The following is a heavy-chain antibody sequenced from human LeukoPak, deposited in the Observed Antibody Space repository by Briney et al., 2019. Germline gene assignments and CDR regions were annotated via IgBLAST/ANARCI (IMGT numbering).Heavy chain of an antibody. CDR2: INHSGST. CDR1: GGSFSGYY. Sequence: SETLSLTCAVYGGSFSGYYWSWIRQPPGKGLEWIGEINHSGSTNYNPSPKSRVTISVDTSKNQFSLKLSSVTAADTAVYYCARFKRWNPYYFDYWGQGTLVTVSS. CDR3: ARFKRWNPYYFDY. V-gene: IGHV4-34*01. J-gene: IGHJ4*02. D-gene: IGHD1-1*01.